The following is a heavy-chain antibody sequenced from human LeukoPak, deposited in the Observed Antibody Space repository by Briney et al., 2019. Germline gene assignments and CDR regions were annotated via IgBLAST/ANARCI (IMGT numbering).Heavy chain of an antibody. Sequence: SVKVSCKASGGTFSRYAISWVRQAPGQGLEWMGGIIPIFGTANYAQKFQGRVTITADESSSTAYMELSSLRSEDTAVYYCARDAAIYDNSAYYYLWWGQGTLVTVSS. J-gene: IGHJ4*02. D-gene: IGHD3-22*01. CDR2: IIPIFGTA. V-gene: IGHV1-69*01. CDR1: GGTFSRYA. CDR3: ARDAAIYDNSAYYYLW.